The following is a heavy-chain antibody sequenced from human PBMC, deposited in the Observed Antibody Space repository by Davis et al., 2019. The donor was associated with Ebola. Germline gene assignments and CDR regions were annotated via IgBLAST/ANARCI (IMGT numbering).Heavy chain of an antibody. CDR3: ASTYYDSSGYSLVY. Sequence: SETLSLTCAVYGGSFSGYYWSWIRQPPGKGLEWIGEINHSGSTNYNPSLKSRVTISVDTSKNQFSLKLSSVTAADTAVYYCASTYYDSSGYSLVYWGQGTLVTVSS. V-gene: IGHV4-34*01. D-gene: IGHD3-22*01. J-gene: IGHJ4*02. CDR1: GGSFSGYY. CDR2: INHSGST.